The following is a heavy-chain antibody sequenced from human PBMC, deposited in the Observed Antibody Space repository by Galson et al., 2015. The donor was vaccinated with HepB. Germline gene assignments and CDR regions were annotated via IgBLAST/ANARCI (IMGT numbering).Heavy chain of an antibody. J-gene: IGHJ6*03. CDR2: MNANTGKP. D-gene: IGHD3-3*01. V-gene: IGHV7-4-1*02. CDR1: GYTFTNYV. CDR3: ARSPLRFLDWLPYYDYYYMDV. Sequence: SGYTFTNYVVNWVRQAPGQGLEWMGWMNANTGKPTYAPGFAGRFVFSLDTSVTTAYLQISSLETDDTAVYYCARSPLRFLDWLPYYDYYYMDVWGEGTTVTVSS.